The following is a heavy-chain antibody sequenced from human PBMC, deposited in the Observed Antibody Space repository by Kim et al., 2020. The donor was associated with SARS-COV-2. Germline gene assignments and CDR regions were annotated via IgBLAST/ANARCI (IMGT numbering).Heavy chain of an antibody. J-gene: IGHJ4*02. CDR3: ARNFPIVVVPAARGYFDY. Sequence: SETLSLTCTVSGGSISSGGYYWSWIRQHPGKGLEWIGYIYYSGSTYYNPSLKSRVTISVDTSKNQFSLKLSSVTAADTAVYYCARNFPIVVVPAARGYFDYWGQGTLVTVSS. D-gene: IGHD2-2*01. CDR1: GGSISSGGYY. V-gene: IGHV4-31*03. CDR2: IYYSGST.